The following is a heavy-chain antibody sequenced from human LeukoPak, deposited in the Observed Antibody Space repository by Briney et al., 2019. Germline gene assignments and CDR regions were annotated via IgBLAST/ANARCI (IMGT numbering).Heavy chain of an antibody. CDR2: IIPIFGTA. CDR3: ARNGRYGDRFDY. CDR1: GGTFGSYA. D-gene: IGHD4-17*01. J-gene: IGHJ4*02. V-gene: IGHV1-69*13. Sequence: SVTVSCRASGGTFGSYAISWVRQAPEQGLEWMGGIIPIFGTANYAQKFQGRVTITPDESTSTAYMELSSLRSEDTAVYYCARNGRYGDRFDYWGQGTLVTVSS.